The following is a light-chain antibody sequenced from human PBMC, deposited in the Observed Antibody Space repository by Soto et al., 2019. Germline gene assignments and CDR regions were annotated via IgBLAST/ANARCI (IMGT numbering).Light chain of an antibody. V-gene: IGLV2-14*01. CDR1: SSDVGGYNY. CDR3: SSYTGTRTHV. CDR2: EVS. Sequence: QSALTQPASVSGSPGQSITISCTGTSSDVGGYNYVSWYQQHPGKAPKLMIYEVSNRPSGVSNRFSGSKSGNTASLTISGLQAEDEADYYCSSYTGTRTHVFGTGTQLTVL. J-gene: IGLJ1*01.